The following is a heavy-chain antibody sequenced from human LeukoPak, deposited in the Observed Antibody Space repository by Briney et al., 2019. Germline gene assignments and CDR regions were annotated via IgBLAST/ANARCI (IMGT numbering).Heavy chain of an antibody. CDR1: GGSFSLYY. J-gene: IGHJ6*03. CDR3: ARRWNYGRNYYIDV. CDR2: INDSGTI. V-gene: IGHV4-34*01. D-gene: IGHD1-7*01. Sequence: PSETLSLTCAVYGGSFSLYYWSWIRQSPGMGLEWIGEINDSGTINYNPSLMSRVTISVDKSKNQFSLKLTSATAAGTAVYYCARRWNYGRNYYIDVWGKGATVSVSS.